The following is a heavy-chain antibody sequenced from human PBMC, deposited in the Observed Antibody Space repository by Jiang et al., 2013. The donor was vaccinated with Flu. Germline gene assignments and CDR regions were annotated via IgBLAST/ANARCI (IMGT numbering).Heavy chain of an antibody. CDR3: ARTEGSGSYYGVANDAFDI. Sequence: EVKKPGSSVKVSCKASGGTFSSYAISWVRQAPGQGLEWMGGIIPIFGIANYAQKFQGRVTITADESASTAYMELSSLRSEDTAVYYCARTEGSGSYYGVANDAFDIWGQGTMVTVSS. V-gene: IGHV1-69*01. CDR2: IIPIFGIA. CDR1: GGTFSSYA. D-gene: IGHD1-26*01. J-gene: IGHJ3*02.